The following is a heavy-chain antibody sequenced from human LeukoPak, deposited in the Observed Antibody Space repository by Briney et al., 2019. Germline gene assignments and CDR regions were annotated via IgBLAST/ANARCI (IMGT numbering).Heavy chain of an antibody. Sequence: SETLSLTCTVSGGSISSYYWSWIRQPPGKGLEWIGYIYYSGSTNYNPSLKSRVTISVDTSKNQFSLKLSSVTAADTAVYYCARWSYYYDSVVAFHIWGQGTMVTVSS. V-gene: IGHV4-59*01. CDR2: IYYSGST. CDR1: GGSISSYY. J-gene: IGHJ3*02. CDR3: ARWSYYYDSVVAFHI. D-gene: IGHD3-22*01.